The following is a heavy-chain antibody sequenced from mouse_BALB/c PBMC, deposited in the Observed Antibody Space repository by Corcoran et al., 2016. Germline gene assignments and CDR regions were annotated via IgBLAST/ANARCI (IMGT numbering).Heavy chain of an antibody. V-gene: IGHV9-1*02. J-gene: IGHJ2*01. CDR1: GYTFTIYG. CDR3: ARGDSSNFDY. D-gene: IGHD3-2*01. CDR2: INTYPGEP. Sequence: QITLVQSGPELKKTGDTVKISSKASGYTFTIYGMDWVKQAPGKGLKWMGWINTYPGEPPYADDFKGRFAFSWATSASTAYLQINHLKNEDMATYFCARGDSSNFDYWGQGTTLTVS.